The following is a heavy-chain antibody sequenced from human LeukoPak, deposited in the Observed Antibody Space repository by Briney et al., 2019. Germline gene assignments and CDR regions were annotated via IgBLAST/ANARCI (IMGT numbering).Heavy chain of an antibody. D-gene: IGHD3-3*01. CDR3: ARVRFFNYYYFGY. Sequence: GGSLRLSCAASGFTFSSYWMSWVRQAPGKGLEWVANIKQDGSEKYYVDSVKGRFTISRDNAKSSLYLQMNSLRAEDTAVYYCARVRFFNYYYFGYWGQGTLVTVSS. CDR2: IKQDGSEK. J-gene: IGHJ4*02. CDR1: GFTFSSYW. V-gene: IGHV3-7*01.